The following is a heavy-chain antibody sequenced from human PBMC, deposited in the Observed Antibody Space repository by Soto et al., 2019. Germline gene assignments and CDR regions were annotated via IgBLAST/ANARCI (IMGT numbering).Heavy chain of an antibody. V-gene: IGHV4-30-2*01. CDR3: ARLPLLWFGELLPVRYYYYYGMDV. Sequence: SETLSLTCAVSGGSIISGGYSFGCIRQPPWNGLELIGYIYHSGSTYYNPSLKSRVTISVDTSKNQFSLKLSSVTAADTAVYYCARLPLLWFGELLPVRYYYYYGMDVWGQGTTVTVSS. CDR1: GGSIISGGYS. J-gene: IGHJ6*02. D-gene: IGHD3-10*01. CDR2: IYHSGST.